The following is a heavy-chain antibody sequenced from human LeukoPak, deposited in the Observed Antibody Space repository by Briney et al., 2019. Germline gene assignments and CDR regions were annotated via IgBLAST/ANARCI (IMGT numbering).Heavy chain of an antibody. Sequence: QTGRSLRLSCAASGFTFSSYAMSWVRQAPGKRLDWVSAISGSGGSTYCADSVKGRFTISRDNSKNTLYLQMNSLRAEDTAVYYCAKDLRGYWNSPVGFDPWGQGTLVTVSS. CDR2: ISGSGGST. CDR1: GFTFSSYA. J-gene: IGHJ5*02. CDR3: AKDLRGYWNSPVGFDP. V-gene: IGHV3-23*01. D-gene: IGHD1-7*01.